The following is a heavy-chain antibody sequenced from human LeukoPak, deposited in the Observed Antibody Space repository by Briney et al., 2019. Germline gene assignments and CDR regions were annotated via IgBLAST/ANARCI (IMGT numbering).Heavy chain of an antibody. J-gene: IGHJ4*02. CDR1: GFTVSSNY. CDR2: ISGSGGST. CDR3: AKVPLIAAPKHFDY. Sequence: PGGSLRLSCAASGFTVSSNYMTWVRQAPGKGLEWVSVISGSGGSTYYADSVKGRFTISRDNSKNTLYLQMNSLRVEDTAVYYCAKVPLIAAPKHFDYWGQGTLVTVSS. D-gene: IGHD6-13*01. V-gene: IGHV3-23*01.